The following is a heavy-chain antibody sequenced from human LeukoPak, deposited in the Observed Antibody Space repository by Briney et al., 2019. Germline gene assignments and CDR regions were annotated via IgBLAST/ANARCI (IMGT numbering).Heavy chain of an antibody. CDR3: ARGLGSEETPETIDY. V-gene: IGHV4-39*01. Sequence: SETLSLTCTVSGDSISSGYYFWGWMRQPPGKGLEWIGEIHHGGNTYYNPSLRSRVTLSVDTSKNQFSLKLSSVTAADTAVYYCARGLGSEETPETIDYWGQGTLVTVSS. J-gene: IGHJ4*02. CDR2: IHHGGNT. CDR1: GDSISSGYYF. D-gene: IGHD1/OR15-1a*01.